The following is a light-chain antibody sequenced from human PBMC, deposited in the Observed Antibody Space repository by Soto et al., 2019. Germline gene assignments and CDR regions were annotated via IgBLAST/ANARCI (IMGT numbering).Light chain of an antibody. V-gene: IGKV1-39*01. CDR2: AAS. Sequence: DIQMTQSPSSXSASVGDRVTITCRASQSISSYLNWYQQKPGKAPKLLIYAASSLQSGVPSRFSGSGSGTDFTLTISSLQPEDFATYYCQQSYSTPLTFGPGTKVDIK. CDR3: QQSYSTPLT. CDR1: QSISSY. J-gene: IGKJ3*01.